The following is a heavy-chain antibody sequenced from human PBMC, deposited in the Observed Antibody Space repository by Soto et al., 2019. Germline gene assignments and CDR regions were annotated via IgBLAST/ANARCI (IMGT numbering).Heavy chain of an antibody. CDR1: GFTFSSYA. Sequence: EVQLLESGGGLVQPGGSLRLPCAASGFTFSSYAMSWVRQAPGKGLEWVSAISGSGGSTYYADSVKGRFTISRDNSKNTLYLQMNSLRAEDTAVYYCAKGVCGGSCYHNRGFDYWGQGTLVTVSS. CDR3: AKGVCGGSCYHNRGFDY. D-gene: IGHD2-15*01. V-gene: IGHV3-23*01. CDR2: ISGSGGST. J-gene: IGHJ4*02.